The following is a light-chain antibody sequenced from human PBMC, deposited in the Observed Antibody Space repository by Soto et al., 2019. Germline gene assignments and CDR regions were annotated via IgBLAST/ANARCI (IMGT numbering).Light chain of an antibody. CDR1: SSDVGGSNY. J-gene: IGLJ2*01. CDR2: DVN. CDR3: SSYTSNDSVV. V-gene: IGLV2-14*03. Sequence: QSALTQTASVSGSPGHSITISCTGTSSDVGGSNYVSWFQHHPGKAPKLIIYDVNNRPSGVSNRFSGSKSGNTASLTISGLQTEDEATYYCSSYTSNDSVVFGRGTKVTVL.